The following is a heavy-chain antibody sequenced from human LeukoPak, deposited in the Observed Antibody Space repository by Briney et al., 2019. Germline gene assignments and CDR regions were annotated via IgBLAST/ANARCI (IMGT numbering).Heavy chain of an antibody. CDR2: IIPILGIT. J-gene: IGHJ4*02. CDR1: GGTFSSYA. CDR3: ARVQDWGQDY. V-gene: IGHV1-69*04. Sequence: ASVKVSCKASGGTFSSYAISWVRQAPGQGLEWMGRIIPILGITNYAQKFQGRVTITADKSTSTAYMELSSLRSEDTAVYYCARVQDWGQDYWGQGTLVTVSS. D-gene: IGHD3-16*01.